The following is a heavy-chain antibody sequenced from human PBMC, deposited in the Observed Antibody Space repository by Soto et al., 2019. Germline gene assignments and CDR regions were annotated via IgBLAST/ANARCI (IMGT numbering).Heavy chain of an antibody. V-gene: IGHV4-59*11. Sequence: QVQLQESGPGLVKPSATLSLTCTVSGGSISNHYWSWIRQPPGKGLEWIGYIYYNGHTHYNPPLKSRVDMSVDTSKNQISLKLSSVTGADTAVEYCTRANWYSEYWGQGTLVTVSS. CDR3: TRANWYSEY. D-gene: IGHD7-27*01. CDR1: GGSISNHY. J-gene: IGHJ4*02. CDR2: IYYNGHT.